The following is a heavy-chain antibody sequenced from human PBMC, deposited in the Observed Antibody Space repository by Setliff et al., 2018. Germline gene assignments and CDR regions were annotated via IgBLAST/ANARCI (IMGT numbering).Heavy chain of an antibody. Sequence: LSLTCAVYGGSFSGYYWSWIRQPPGKGLEWIGEINHSGSTNYNPSLKSRVTISVDTSKNQFSLKLTSVTAADTAVYYCARGLEGEDYFYYMDVWGKGNTVTVSS. CDR1: GGSFSGYY. V-gene: IGHV4-34*01. D-gene: IGHD2-21*01. J-gene: IGHJ6*03. CDR2: INHSGST. CDR3: ARGLEGEDYFYYMDV.